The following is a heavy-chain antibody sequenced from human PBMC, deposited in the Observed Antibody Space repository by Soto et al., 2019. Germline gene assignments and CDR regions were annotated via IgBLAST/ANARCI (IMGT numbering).Heavy chain of an antibody. J-gene: IGHJ4*02. CDR2: IYHSGST. CDR1: GGSISSDGFS. CDR3: ASRVSDYFDY. D-gene: IGHD6-19*01. V-gene: IGHV4-30-2*01. Sequence: QLQLQESGSRLVKASQTLSLTCAVSGGSISSDGFSCNWIRQPPGKGLEWIGYIYHSGSTYFNPSLKSRVTMSVDRSTNQFSLKLSSVTAADTAVYYCASRVSDYFDYWGQGTPVTVSS.